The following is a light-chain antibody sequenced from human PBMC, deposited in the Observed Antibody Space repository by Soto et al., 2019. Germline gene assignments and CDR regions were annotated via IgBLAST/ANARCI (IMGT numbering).Light chain of an antibody. CDR3: QQYNNWPWT. CDR1: QSVSSN. CDR2: GAS. V-gene: IGKV3-15*01. Sequence: EIMMTQSPATLFVSPGERSTRSCMASQSVSSNLACYQQKPGQAPRLLIYGASTRATGIPARLTGSGSGTEFTLTLSSLQSEDFAVSYCQQYNNWPWTFGQATKV. J-gene: IGKJ1*01.